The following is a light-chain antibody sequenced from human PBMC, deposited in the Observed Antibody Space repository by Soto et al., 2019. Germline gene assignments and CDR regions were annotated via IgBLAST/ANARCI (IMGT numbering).Light chain of an antibody. CDR3: QQYNTLHRT. CDR1: QNIKDY. CDR2: GAS. V-gene: IGKV3-15*01. Sequence: EIVMTQSPATLSMSPGERATLSCRASQNIKDYLAWFQQKPGQAPRLLIYGASTRATAIPARFSGSGSGTEFTLTISRLQSEDFAVYYCQQYNTLHRTFGQGTKVETK. J-gene: IGKJ1*01.